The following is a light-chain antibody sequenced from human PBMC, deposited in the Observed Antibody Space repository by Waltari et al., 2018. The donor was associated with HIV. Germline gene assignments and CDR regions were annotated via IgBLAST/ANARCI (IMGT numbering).Light chain of an antibody. V-gene: IGKV1-39*01. Sequence: DIQMTQSPSPLSASIGDRVTITCRASQNIDNNLNWFQQKEGKAPNLLIYSATALQTGVPSRFSGSGSGTDFTLTISSLQPEDFATYFCQQSYSTPLTFGPGTKLVI. CDR1: QNIDNN. CDR3: QQSYSTPLT. CDR2: SAT. J-gene: IGKJ3*01.